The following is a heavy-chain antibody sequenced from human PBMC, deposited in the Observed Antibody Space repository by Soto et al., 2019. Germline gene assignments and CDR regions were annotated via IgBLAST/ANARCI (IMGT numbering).Heavy chain of an antibody. CDR2: INVYNGNT. D-gene: IGHD3-10*01. Sequence: QVQLVQSGAEVKKPGASVKVSCKASGYTFTSYGISWVRQAPGQGLEWMGWINVYNGNTNYAQKRQGRVTMTTDTSTRTAYLDLRSLRYDDTAVYFCARDTSRGEYEYWCQGTLVTVSS. J-gene: IGHJ4*02. CDR1: GYTFTSYG. V-gene: IGHV1-18*01. CDR3: ARDTSRGEYEY.